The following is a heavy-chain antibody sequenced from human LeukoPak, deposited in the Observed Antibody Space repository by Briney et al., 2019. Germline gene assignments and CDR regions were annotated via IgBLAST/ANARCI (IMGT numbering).Heavy chain of an antibody. J-gene: IGHJ4*02. CDR3: ARIPYSSGWYRTYYFDY. Sequence: GGSLRLSCAASGFTVSSNYMSWVRQAPGKGLEWASVIYSGGSTYYADSVKGRFTISRDNSKNTLYLQMNSLRAEDTAVYYCARIPYSSGWYRTYYFDYWGQGTLVTVSS. V-gene: IGHV3-53*01. CDR1: GFTVSSNY. CDR2: IYSGGST. D-gene: IGHD6-19*01.